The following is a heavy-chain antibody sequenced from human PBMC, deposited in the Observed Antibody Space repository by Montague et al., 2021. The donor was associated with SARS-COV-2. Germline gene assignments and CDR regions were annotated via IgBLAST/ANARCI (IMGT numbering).Heavy chain of an antibody. Sequence: SLRLSCAASGFTFSSYAMSWVRQAPGKGLEWVSVIYSGDYNTFSADSVKGWFTISRDNSNNTLFLQMNRLRAEDTAVYYCAKSDYDLGMDYFHYWGQGTLVTVSS. V-gene: IGHV3-23*03. CDR2: IYSGDYNT. J-gene: IGHJ4*02. CDR1: GFTFSSYA. CDR3: AKSDYDLGMDYFHY. D-gene: IGHD3-10*01.